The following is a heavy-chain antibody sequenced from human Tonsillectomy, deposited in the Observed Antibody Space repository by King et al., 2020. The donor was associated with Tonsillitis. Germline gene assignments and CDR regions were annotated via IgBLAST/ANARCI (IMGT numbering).Heavy chain of an antibody. CDR2: IYSSGST. D-gene: IGHD3-3*01. V-gene: IGHV4-31*03. J-gene: IGHJ4*02. CDR3: ARHEWLLFFDY. Sequence: VQLQESGPGLVKPSQTLSLTCTVSGGSISSGAYYWSWIRQHPGKGLEWIGYIYSSGSTYYNPSLKSRLTISVDTSKNQFSLRLSSVTAPDTAVYYCARHEWLLFFDYWGQGALVSVSS. CDR1: GGSISSGAYY.